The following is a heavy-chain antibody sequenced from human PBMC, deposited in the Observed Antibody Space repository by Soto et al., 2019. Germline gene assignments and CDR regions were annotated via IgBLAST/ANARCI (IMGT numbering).Heavy chain of an antibody. V-gene: IGHV3-30*18. CDR3: AKDMVVVPAAIRRGEDY. J-gene: IGHJ4*02. CDR1: GFTFSSYG. D-gene: IGHD2-2*02. CDR2: ISYDGSNK. Sequence: GGSLRLSCAASGFTFSSYGMHWVRQAPGKGLEWVAVISYDGSNKYYADSVKGRFTISRDNSKNTLYLQMNSLRAEDTAVYYCAKDMVVVPAAIRRGEDYWGQGTLVTVSS.